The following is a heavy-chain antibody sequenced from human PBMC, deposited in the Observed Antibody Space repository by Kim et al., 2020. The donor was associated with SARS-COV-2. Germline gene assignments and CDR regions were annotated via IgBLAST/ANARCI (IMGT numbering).Heavy chain of an antibody. CDR2: ISSNGINT. D-gene: IGHD2-2*01. V-gene: IGHV3-64D*08. J-gene: IGHJ5*02. CDR3: VSVGSTTTWHWFDP. Sequence: GGSLRLSCSVSGFSFSTYVMHWVRQAPGKGLEYVSAISSNGINTYYGDSVKGRFTISRDNSKNTLYLQMSSLVTEDTAVYFCVSVGSTTTWHWFDPWGQG. CDR1: GFSFSTYV.